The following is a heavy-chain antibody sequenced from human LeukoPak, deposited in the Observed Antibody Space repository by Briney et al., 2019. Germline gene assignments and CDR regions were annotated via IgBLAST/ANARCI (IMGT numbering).Heavy chain of an antibody. Sequence: ASVKVSCKASGYTFTSYGISWVRQAPGQGLEWMEWINADNGNTNHAQKLQGRVTMTTDTSTSTAYMELRGLRSDDTAVYYCAREAAAGWIDYWGQGTLVTVSS. CDR3: AREAAAGWIDY. J-gene: IGHJ4*02. CDR2: INADNGNT. CDR1: GYTFTSYG. D-gene: IGHD6-13*01. V-gene: IGHV1-18*01.